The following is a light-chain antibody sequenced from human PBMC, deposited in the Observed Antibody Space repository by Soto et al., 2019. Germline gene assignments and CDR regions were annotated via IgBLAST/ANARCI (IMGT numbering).Light chain of an antibody. CDR3: QQSHSAPFT. CDR1: QSISDY. V-gene: IGKV1-39*01. J-gene: IGKJ3*01. CDR2: AAS. Sequence: DIQMTQSPFSLSASLGDRVTITCRASQSISDYLNWYQQKPGKGPKLLIFAASSLQVGVPSRFSGSGSGPDFTLTISSLQPEDFATYFCQQSHSAPFTFGPGTTVDIK.